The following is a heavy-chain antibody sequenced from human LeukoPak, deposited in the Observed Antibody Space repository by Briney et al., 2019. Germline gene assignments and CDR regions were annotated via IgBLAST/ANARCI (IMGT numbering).Heavy chain of an antibody. CDR2: ISDIGSI. J-gene: IGHJ4*02. D-gene: IGHD2/OR15-2a*01. V-gene: IGHV4-59*08. Sequence: SETLSLTCSVSGGSISSYYWSWFRQPPGKGLEWIAYISDIGSINYNPSLTSRVTISLVTSKNRSSLKLSSVTAADTAVYYCAGHHPRNTVDFWGQGTLVTVSS. CDR1: GGSISSYY. CDR3: AGHHPRNTVDF.